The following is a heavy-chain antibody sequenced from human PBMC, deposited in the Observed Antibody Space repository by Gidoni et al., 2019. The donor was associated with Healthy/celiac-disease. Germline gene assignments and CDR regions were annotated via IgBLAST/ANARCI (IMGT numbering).Heavy chain of an antibody. CDR3: ARDSSGYFMASGSGPSSAIGH. V-gene: IGHV3-48*02. D-gene: IGHD2-15*01. CDR2: ISSSSSTI. Sequence: EVQLVESGGGLVQPGGSLRLSCAASGFTFSSYRMNWVRQAPGKGLEWVSYISSSSSTIYYADSVKGRVTISRDNAKNSLYLQMNSLRDEDTAVYYCARDSSGYFMASGSGPSSAIGHWGQGTLVTVSS. J-gene: IGHJ4*02. CDR1: GFTFSSYR.